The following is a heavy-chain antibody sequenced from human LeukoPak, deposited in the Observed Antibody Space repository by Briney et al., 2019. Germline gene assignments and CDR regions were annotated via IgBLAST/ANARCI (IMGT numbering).Heavy chain of an antibody. J-gene: IGHJ5*02. CDR2: IYTSGST. CDR3: AGVICGGGSCYSDNWFDP. Sequence: PSETLSLTCTVSGASISGYYWTWIRQPAGKGLEWIGRIYTSGSTKYNLSLKSRVSMSVDTSRNQFSLKVSSVTAADTAVYYCAGVICGGGSCYSDNWFDPWGQGTLVTVSS. D-gene: IGHD2-15*01. CDR1: GASISGYY. V-gene: IGHV4-4*07.